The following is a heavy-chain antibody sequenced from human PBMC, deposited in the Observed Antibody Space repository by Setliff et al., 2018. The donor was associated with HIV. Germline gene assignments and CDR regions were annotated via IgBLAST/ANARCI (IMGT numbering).Heavy chain of an antibody. J-gene: IGHJ4*02. CDR3: ARLPQD. V-gene: IGHV4-59*08. Sequence: KPSETLSLTCPRRVSGGDMGVHDWSWIRQPPGKGLEWIGYIYDNEKTFYNPSLKSRVTITVDTSKNQISLQLTSVTAEDTALYYCARLPQDWGQGTLVTVSS. CDR1: GGDMGVHD. CDR2: IYDNEKT.